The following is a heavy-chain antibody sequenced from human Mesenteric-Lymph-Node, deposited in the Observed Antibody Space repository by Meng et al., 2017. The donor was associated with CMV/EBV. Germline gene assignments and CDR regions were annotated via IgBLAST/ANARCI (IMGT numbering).Heavy chain of an antibody. CDR2: SVGSGGST. D-gene: IGHD3-22*01. CDR1: GFTFSSYA. V-gene: IGHV3-23*01. CDR3: AKGILPYYYDSSGYFDPDGG. J-gene: IGHJ4*02. Sequence: GESLKISCAAPGFTFSSYAMSWVRQAPGKGLEWVSASVGSGGSTYYADSVKGRFTISRDNSKNTLYLQVNILRAEDTAVYYCAKGILPYYYDSSGYFDPDGGWGQGTLVTVSS.